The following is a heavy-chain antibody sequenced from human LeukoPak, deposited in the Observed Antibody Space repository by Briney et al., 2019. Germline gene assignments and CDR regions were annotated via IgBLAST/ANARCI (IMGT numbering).Heavy chain of an antibody. J-gene: IGHJ4*02. Sequence: GGSLRLSCAASGFTVSSNYMSWVRQAPGKGLEWVSSISSSSNYIYYADSVKGRFTISRDNAKNSLYLQMNSLKTEDTAVYYCTRASSGSGNYSVGSIPDYWGQGTLVTVSS. D-gene: IGHD3-10*01. V-gene: IGHV3-21*03. CDR1: GFTVSSNY. CDR3: TRASSGSGNYSVGSIPDY. CDR2: ISSSSNYI.